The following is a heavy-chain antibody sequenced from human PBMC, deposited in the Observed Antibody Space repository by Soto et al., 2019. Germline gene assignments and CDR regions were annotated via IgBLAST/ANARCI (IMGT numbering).Heavy chain of an antibody. CDR2: ISGSGTST. CDR1: GFTFSSYT. J-gene: IGHJ3*02. D-gene: IGHD5-12*01. Sequence: EVQVLESGGGLVQPGGSLRLSCAASGFTFSSYTMSWVRQAPGKGLEWVSAISGSGTSTYYADSVKGRFTISRDNSQRTLFQQLNSLRADDTAVYYCAKSTRLTPDALDMWVQGKMVTVSS. CDR3: AKSTRLTPDALDM. V-gene: IGHV3-23*01.